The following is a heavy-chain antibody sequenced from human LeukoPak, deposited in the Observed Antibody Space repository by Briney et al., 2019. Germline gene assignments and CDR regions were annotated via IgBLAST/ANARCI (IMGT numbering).Heavy chain of an antibody. CDR3: ARGGTYVSDY. V-gene: IGHV3-7*01. CDR1: GFTFSTFW. CDR2: IKEDGSEK. D-gene: IGHD3-16*01. J-gene: IGHJ4*02. Sequence: PGGSLRLSCAASGFTFSTFWMSWVRQAPGKGLEWVATIKEDGSEKYYVDSMKGRFTVSRDNAKNSLYLQMDSLRAEDTAVYYCARGGTYVSDYWGQGTLVTVSS.